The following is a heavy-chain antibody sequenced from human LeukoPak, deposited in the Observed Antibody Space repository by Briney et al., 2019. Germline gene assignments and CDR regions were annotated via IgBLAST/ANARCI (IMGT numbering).Heavy chain of an antibody. J-gene: IGHJ3*02. CDR1: GFTVSSNY. D-gene: IGHD3-10*01. Sequence: PGESLRLSCAASGFTVSSNYMSWVRQAPGKGLEWVAVISYDGNNKYYGDSVKGRFTISRDNSKNTMYLQMNSLRTEDTAVYSCAKPRFGSGSGNGFDIWGQGTLVTVSS. CDR2: ISYDGNNK. CDR3: AKPRFGSGSGNGFDI. V-gene: IGHV3-30*18.